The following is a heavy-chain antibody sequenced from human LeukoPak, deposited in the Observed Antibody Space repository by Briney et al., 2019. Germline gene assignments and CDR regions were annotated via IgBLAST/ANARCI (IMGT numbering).Heavy chain of an antibody. CDR1: GFTFSSYG. J-gene: IGHJ4*02. V-gene: IGHV3-30*02. CDR2: IRYDGSNK. CDR3: AKQGSGFGEFDYDY. D-gene: IGHD3-10*01. Sequence: GGSLRLSCAASGFTFSSYGMHWVRQAPGKGLEWVAFIRYDGSNKYYADSVKSRFTISRDNSKNTLYLQMNSLRAEDTAVYYCAKQGSGFGEFDYDYWGQGTLVTVSS.